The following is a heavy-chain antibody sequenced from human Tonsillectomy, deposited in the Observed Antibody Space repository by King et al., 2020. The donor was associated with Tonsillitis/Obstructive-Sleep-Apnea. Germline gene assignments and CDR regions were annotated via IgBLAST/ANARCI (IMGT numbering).Heavy chain of an antibody. CDR3: LRERYDVFDI. Sequence: LPPSGPGLVPPSPPLSLPCALSGARVSPRPAVWPWLRPSPSRGLAWLGRPSSRSKWYRAYAVSVKRRIPLNPDTSKNQFSLRLNSVTPEDTAVYYCLRERYDVFDIWGQGTLVTVAS. V-gene: IGHV6-1*01. J-gene: IGHJ3*02. D-gene: IGHD3-9*01. CDR2: PSSRSKWYR. CDR1: GARVSPRPAV.